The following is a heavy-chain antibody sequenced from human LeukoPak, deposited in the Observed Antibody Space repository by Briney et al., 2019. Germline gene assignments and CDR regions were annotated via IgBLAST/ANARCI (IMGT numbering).Heavy chain of an antibody. V-gene: IGHV3-30-3*01. Sequence: PGRSLRLSCAASGFTFSSYAMHWVRQAPGKGLEWVAVISYDGSNKYYADSVKGRFTISRDNSKNTLYLQMNSLRAEDTAVYHCARVRNWNYVRYYYYGMDVWGQGTTVTVSS. CDR3: ARVRNWNYVRYYYYGMDV. CDR1: GFTFSSYA. CDR2: ISYDGSNK. J-gene: IGHJ6*02. D-gene: IGHD1-7*01.